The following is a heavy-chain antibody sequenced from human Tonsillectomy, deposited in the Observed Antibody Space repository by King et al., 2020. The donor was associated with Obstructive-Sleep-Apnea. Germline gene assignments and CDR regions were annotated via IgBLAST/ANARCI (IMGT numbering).Heavy chain of an antibody. D-gene: IGHD4-17*01. J-gene: IGHJ6*02. CDR2: ISSSSSTI. V-gene: IGHV3-48*01. Sequence: VQLVESGGGLVQPGGSLRLSCAASGFTFNTYSMNWVRQAPGKGLEWVSYISSSSSTIYYADAVKGRFTISRDNAKNSLYLQMNSVGAEDTALYYCARDTVPGVTTWGDYYYGMDVWGQGTTVTVSS. CDR3: ARDTVPGVTTWGDYYYGMDV. CDR1: GFTFNTYS.